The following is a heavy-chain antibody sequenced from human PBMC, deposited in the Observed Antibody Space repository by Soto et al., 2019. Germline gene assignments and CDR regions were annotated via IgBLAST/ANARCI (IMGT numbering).Heavy chain of an antibody. Sequence: AASVKVSCKASGYTFTSYAMHWVRQAPGQGLEWMGWISAYNGNTDYAQKVQGRVTMTTDTSTSTAYMELRSLTSDDTAVYYCARDLWGYCGTDCYPLDVWGQGTTVTVSS. CDR1: GYTFTSYA. CDR2: ISAYNGNT. J-gene: IGHJ6*02. V-gene: IGHV1-18*01. D-gene: IGHD2-21*02. CDR3: ARDLWGYCGTDCYPLDV.